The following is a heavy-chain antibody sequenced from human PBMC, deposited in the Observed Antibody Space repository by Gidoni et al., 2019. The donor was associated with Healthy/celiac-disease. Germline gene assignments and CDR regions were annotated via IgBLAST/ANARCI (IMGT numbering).Heavy chain of an antibody. D-gene: IGHD4-4*01. CDR1: AGSFISINW. J-gene: IGHJ6*02. CDR2: IYNSGST. CDR3: ARDRRGLRVTTLTYYYGMDV. Sequence: HVQLQESSPGLLNPSWTLFLTSAVSAGSFISINWWRWVRQPPGKGLEWLGEIYNSGSTNYNPSIKSRVTISVDKSKKQLDMKMRYVTAEDRAVYYCARDRRGLRVTTLTYYYGMDVWGQGTTVTVSS. V-gene: IGHV4-4*02.